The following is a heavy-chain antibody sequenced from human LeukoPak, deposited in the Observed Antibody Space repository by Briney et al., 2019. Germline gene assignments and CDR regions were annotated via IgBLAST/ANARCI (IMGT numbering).Heavy chain of an antibody. V-gene: IGHV4-59*08. CDR1: GGSIGSYY. D-gene: IGHD6-19*01. CDR3: ARLRKIYSGGGGGDFFDY. J-gene: IGHJ4*02. Sequence: SETLSLTCTVSGGSIGSYYWSWIRQPPGKGLEWIGYVYYSGSTNYNPSLKSRVTISVDTSKNQFSLKLSSVTAADTAVYYCARLRKIYSGGGGGDFFDYWGQGTLVTVSS. CDR2: VYYSGST.